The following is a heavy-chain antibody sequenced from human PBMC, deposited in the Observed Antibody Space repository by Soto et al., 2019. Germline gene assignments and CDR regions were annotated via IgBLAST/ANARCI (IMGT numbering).Heavy chain of an antibody. CDR2: INPSGGST. CDR1: GYTFTSYY. J-gene: IGHJ4*02. D-gene: IGHD5-12*01. CDR3: ARETDIVATYFDY. Sequence: QVQLVQSGAEVKKPGASVKVSCKASGYTFTSYYMHWVRQAPGQGLERMGIINPSGGSTSYAQKFQGRVNMTRDTSTSTVYMELSSLRSEDTAVNYCARETDIVATYFDYWGEGTLVTVSS. V-gene: IGHV1-46*01.